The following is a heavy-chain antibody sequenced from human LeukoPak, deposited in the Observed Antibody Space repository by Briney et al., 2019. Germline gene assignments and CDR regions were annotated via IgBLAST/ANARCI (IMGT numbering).Heavy chain of an antibody. Sequence: GGSLRLSCAASGFTFSSYAMSRVRQAPGKGLEWVSAISGSGGSTYYADSVKGRFTISRDNSKNTLYLQMNSLRAEDTAVYYCAKDRAGSGYDYRPDAFDIWGQGTMVTVSS. CDR2: ISGSGGST. CDR3: AKDRAGSGYDYRPDAFDI. D-gene: IGHD5-12*01. V-gene: IGHV3-23*01. J-gene: IGHJ3*02. CDR1: GFTFSSYA.